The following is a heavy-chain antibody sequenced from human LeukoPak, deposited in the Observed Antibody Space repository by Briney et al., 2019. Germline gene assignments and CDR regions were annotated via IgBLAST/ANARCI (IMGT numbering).Heavy chain of an antibody. V-gene: IGHV3-15*01. D-gene: IGHD3-22*01. Sequence: GGSLRLSCAASGFPFTNAWMSWVRQTPGKGLVWVGRIKSKSSGRKTDYPQPERGRFTHSRYASKNTQILEMNSLKPEDTALYYCAFPGRGPYYCDSSFDCWGQGTLVTVSS. J-gene: IGHJ4*02. CDR2: IKSKSSGRKT. CDR1: GFPFTNAW. CDR3: AFPGRGPYYCDSSFDC.